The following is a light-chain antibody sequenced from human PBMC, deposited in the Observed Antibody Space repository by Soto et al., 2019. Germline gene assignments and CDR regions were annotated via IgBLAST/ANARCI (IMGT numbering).Light chain of an antibody. V-gene: IGKV3-20*01. CDR1: QSVSSTY. CDR3: QQYGRSPPFT. Sequence: IVLTQSPGTLSLSPGERATLSCRASQSVSSTYIAWYQQNPGQAPRLLIYGASSRATGIPDRFSGSGSGTDFTLTISRLEPEDFAVYFCQQYGRSPPFTFGQGPKVDIK. J-gene: IGKJ2*01. CDR2: GAS.